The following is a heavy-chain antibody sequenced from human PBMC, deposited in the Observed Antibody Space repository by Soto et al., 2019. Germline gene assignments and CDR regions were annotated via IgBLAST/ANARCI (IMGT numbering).Heavy chain of an antibody. CDR2: INHSGST. J-gene: IGHJ6*02. Sequence: PSEPLSLTCTVYGGSFIGYYWSWIRQPPGKGLEWIGEINHSGSTNYNPSLKSRVTISRDNAKNTLYLQMNSLRAEDTAVYYCARDQSPGYYYYGMDVWGQGTTVTVSS. CDR1: GGSFIGYY. CDR3: ARDQSPGYYYYGMDV. V-gene: IGHV4-34*01.